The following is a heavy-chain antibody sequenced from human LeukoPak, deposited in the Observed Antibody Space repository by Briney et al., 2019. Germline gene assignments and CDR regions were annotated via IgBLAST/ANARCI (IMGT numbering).Heavy chain of an antibody. J-gene: IGHJ5*02. Sequence: GSLRLSCEGSGFNFSTYSMTWVRPAPGAGLEWVATIKQDGSDEYYVDSVEGRLTISRDNAKNSLYLQMDGLRAEDTDVYQCARKLYYYGTSPAGWFGPWGQGTMVTVSS. CDR1: GFNFSTYS. CDR2: IKQDGSDE. V-gene: IGHV3-7*01. D-gene: IGHD3-22*01. CDR3: ARKLYYYGTSPAGWFGP.